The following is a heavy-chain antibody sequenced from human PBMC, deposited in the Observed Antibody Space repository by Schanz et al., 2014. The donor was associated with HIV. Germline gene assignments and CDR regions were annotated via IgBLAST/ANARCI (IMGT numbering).Heavy chain of an antibody. J-gene: IGHJ6*02. V-gene: IGHV1-69*09. D-gene: IGHD5-18*01. Sequence: VQLVQSGAEVKKPGSSVKVSCKASGGTFSSYAINWGRQAPGQGLEWMGNIIPILGGANYAQKFQGRVTITVDKSTSTVYMELIGLRSEDTAIYYCARDVQPLYGMDVWGQGTTVTVSS. CDR1: GGTFSSYA. CDR3: ARDVQPLYGMDV. CDR2: IIPILGGA.